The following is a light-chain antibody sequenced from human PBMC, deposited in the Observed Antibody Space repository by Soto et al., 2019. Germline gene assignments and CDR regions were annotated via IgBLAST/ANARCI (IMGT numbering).Light chain of an antibody. Sequence: EIVMTQSPATLSVSPGERATLSCRASQSVSSNLAWYQQKPGQAPKLLIYGASTRATGIPARFSGSGSGTEFTLTISSLQSEDFAVYYCQQYYNRPPHTFGGGTKVEIK. V-gene: IGKV3-15*01. CDR3: QQYYNRPPHT. J-gene: IGKJ4*02. CDR2: GAS. CDR1: QSVSSN.